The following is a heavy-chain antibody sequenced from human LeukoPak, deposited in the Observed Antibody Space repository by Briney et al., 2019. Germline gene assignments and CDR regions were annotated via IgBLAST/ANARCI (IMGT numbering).Heavy chain of an antibody. CDR2: INAGNGNP. V-gene: IGHV1-3*01. CDR1: GYTFTTYA. CDR3: ARGPLYCSGGSCVSQYFQH. D-gene: IGHD2-15*01. J-gene: IGHJ1*01. Sequence: GASVKVSCKASGYTFTTYAMHWVRQAPGQRPGWMGWINAGNGNPKYSQKFQGRVTITRDTSASTAYMELSSLRSEDTAVYYCARGPLYCSGGSCVSQYFQHWGQGTLVTVSS.